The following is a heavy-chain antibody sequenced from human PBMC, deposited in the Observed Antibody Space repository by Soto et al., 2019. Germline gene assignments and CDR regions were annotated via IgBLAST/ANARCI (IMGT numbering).Heavy chain of an antibody. J-gene: IGHJ4*02. V-gene: IGHV4-59*01. Sequence: QVQLQESGPGLVKPSETLSLTCTVSGGSISSYYWSWIRQPPGKGLEWIGYIYYSGSTNYNPPLTSRVTISVDTSKNQFSLKLSSVTAADTAVYYCARFPRGYSYGHFDYWGQGTLVTVSS. D-gene: IGHD5-18*01. CDR3: ARFPRGYSYGHFDY. CDR2: IYYSGST. CDR1: GGSISSYY.